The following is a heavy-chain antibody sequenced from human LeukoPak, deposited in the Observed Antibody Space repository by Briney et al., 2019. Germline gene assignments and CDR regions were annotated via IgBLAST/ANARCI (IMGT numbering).Heavy chain of an antibody. J-gene: IGHJ3*02. CDR2: INPNSGGT. Sequence: ASVKVSCKASGYTFTGYYMHWVRQAPGQGLEWMGWINPNSGGTNYAQKFRGRVTMTRDTSISTAYMELSRLRSDDTAVYYCARGTTTYYDFWSGYYFPAFDIWGQGTMVTVSS. V-gene: IGHV1-2*02. CDR1: GYTFTGYY. CDR3: ARGTTTYYDFWSGYYFPAFDI. D-gene: IGHD3-3*01.